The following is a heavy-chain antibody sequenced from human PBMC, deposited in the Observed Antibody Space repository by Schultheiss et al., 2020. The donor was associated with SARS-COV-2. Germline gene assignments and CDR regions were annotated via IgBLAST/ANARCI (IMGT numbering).Heavy chain of an antibody. J-gene: IGHJ5*02. CDR1: GYTFTGYY. CDR3: ARAYCSSTSSGCWFDP. V-gene: IGHV1-2*02. D-gene: IGHD2-2*01. Sequence: ASVKVSCKASGYTFTGYYMHWVRQAPGQGLEWMGWINPNSGGTNYAQKFQGRVTMTRDTSISTAYMELSSLRSEDTAVYYCARAYCSSTSSGCWFDPWGQGTLVTVSS. CDR2: INPNSGGT.